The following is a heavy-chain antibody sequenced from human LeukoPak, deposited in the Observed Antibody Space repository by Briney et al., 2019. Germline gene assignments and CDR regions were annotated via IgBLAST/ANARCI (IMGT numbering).Heavy chain of an antibody. V-gene: IGHV1-24*01. J-gene: IGHJ4*02. D-gene: IGHD3-3*01. Sequence: GASVKVSCKVSGYTLTELSMLWVRQAPGKGLEWMGGFDPEDGETIYAQKFQGRVTMTEDTSTDTAYMELSSLRSEDTAVYYCATAPIEGYDFWSGYLADWGQGTLVTVSS. CDR3: ATAPIEGYDFWSGYLAD. CDR1: GYTLTELS. CDR2: FDPEDGET.